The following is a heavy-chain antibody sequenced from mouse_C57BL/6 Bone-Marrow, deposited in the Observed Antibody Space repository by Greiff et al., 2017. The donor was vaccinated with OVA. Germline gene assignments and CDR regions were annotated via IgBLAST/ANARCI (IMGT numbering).Heavy chain of an antibody. D-gene: IGHD2-3*01. J-gene: IGHJ1*03. V-gene: IGHV1-26*01. CDR2: INPNNGGT. Sequence: EVQLQQSGPELVKPGASGRGAWKASGYTFTDYYMNWVKQSHGQRLEWIGDINPNNGGTSYNQKFKGKATLTVDKSSSTAYMELRSLTSEDSAVYYCARFDGYPYWYFDVWGTGTTVTVSS. CDR3: ARFDGYPYWYFDV. CDR1: GYTFTDYY.